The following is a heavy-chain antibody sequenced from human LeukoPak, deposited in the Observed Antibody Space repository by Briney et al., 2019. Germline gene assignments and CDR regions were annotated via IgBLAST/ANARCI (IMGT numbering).Heavy chain of an antibody. CDR3: ARGQLRDGYDY. CDR2: ISYDGSNK. J-gene: IGHJ4*02. D-gene: IGHD5-24*01. CDR1: GFTFSGYP. Sequence: GGSLRLSCAASGFTFSGYPIHWVRQAPGKGLEWVAVISYDGSNKYYADSVKGRFTISRDNSKNTLYLQMNSLRAEDTAVYYCARGQLRDGYDYWGQGTLVAVSS. V-gene: IGHV3-30*14.